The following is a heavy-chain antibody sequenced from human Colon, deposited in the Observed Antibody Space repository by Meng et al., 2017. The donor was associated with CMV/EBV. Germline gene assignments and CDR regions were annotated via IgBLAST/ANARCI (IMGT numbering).Heavy chain of an antibody. CDR1: GFTFSSYW. D-gene: IGHD3-3*01. CDR2: IKYDGSEK. Sequence: GGSLRLSCAASGFTFSSYWMSWVRQAPGKGLEWVANIKYDGSEKFYVDSVKGRFTISRDNAKNSLFLQMNSLRAEDMAVYYCARALPLNDFWSGYPAGSVWFDPWGQGTLVTVSS. V-gene: IGHV3-7*01. CDR3: ARALPLNDFWSGYPAGSVWFDP. J-gene: IGHJ5*02.